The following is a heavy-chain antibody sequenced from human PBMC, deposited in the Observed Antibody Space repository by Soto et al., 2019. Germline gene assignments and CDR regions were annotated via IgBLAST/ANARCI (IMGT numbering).Heavy chain of an antibody. CDR1: GYTFTSYG. CDR3: ARVYHCGGDCYLYYYYGMDV. Sequence: QVQLMQSGAEVKKPGASVKVSCKASGYTFTSYGISWVRQAPGQGLEWMGWISAYKGNTNYAQKLQGRVTMTTDTSTSTAYMELRSLRSDDTAVYYCARVYHCGGDCYLYYYYGMDVWGQGTTVTVSS. V-gene: IGHV1-18*01. CDR2: ISAYKGNT. J-gene: IGHJ6*02. D-gene: IGHD2-21*02.